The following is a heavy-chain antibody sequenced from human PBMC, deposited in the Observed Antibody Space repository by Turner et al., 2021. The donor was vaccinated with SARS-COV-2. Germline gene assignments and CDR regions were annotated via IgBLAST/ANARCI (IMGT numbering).Heavy chain of an antibody. V-gene: IGHV3-7*03. CDR1: GFTFSYYW. D-gene: IGHD5-12*01. J-gene: IGHJ6*02. Sequence: EVQLVESGGALVQPAGTLRLSCLASGFTFSYYWMSWVRQAPGKGLEWVANIKEDGSEKYYVDSVKGRFTISRDNAKNSLYLQMNSLRAEDTAVYYCARSSVDSGYEDDYYYYYGMDVWGQGTTVTVSS. CDR3: ARSSVDSGYEDDYYYYYGMDV. CDR2: IKEDGSEK.